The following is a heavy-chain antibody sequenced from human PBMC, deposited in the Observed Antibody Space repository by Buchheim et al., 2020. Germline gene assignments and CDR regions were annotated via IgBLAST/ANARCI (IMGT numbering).Heavy chain of an antibody. J-gene: IGHJ4*02. CDR1: GLSFSTYS. CDR3: VRRSYFDY. V-gene: IGHV3-48*01. CDR2: INSGGSTI. Sequence: EAQLVESGGGLVRPGGSLRLSCAASGLSFSTYSMNWVRQAPGKGLEWVSYINSGGSTIYYADSVKGRFTISRDDAKKSLYLQMNSLRAEDTAVYYCVRRSYFDYWGQGTL.